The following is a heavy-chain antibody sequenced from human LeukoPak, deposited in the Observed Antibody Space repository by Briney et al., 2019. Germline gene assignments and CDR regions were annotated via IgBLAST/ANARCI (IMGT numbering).Heavy chain of an antibody. CDR1: GYSFTSYW. CDR3: ARLGEVDCSGGSCYTLLVPFDY. CDR2: IDPSDSYT. D-gene: IGHD2-15*01. Sequence: GESLKISCKGSGYSFTSYWISWVRQMPGKGLEWMGRIDPSDSYTSYSPSFQGHVTISADKSISTAYLQWSSLKASDTAMYYCARLGEVDCSGGSCYTLLVPFDYWGQGTLVTVSS. V-gene: IGHV5-10-1*01. J-gene: IGHJ4*02.